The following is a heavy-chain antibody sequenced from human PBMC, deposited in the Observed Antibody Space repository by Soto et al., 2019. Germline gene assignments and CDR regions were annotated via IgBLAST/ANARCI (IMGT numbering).Heavy chain of an antibody. CDR2: ISTSGNAI. D-gene: IGHD2-8*02. CDR1: GFTFNTFA. Sequence: EVQLVDSGGGLVQPGGSLRLSCVVSGFTFNTFAMNWVRQTPWTGLELVAYISTSGNAIYYADSVKGRFTSSRDSAKTSLYLQMNSLRDDDTAVYSCARGVGTSAYDYWRQGTLVTVSS. V-gene: IGHV3-48*02. CDR3: ARGVGTSAYDY. J-gene: IGHJ4*02.